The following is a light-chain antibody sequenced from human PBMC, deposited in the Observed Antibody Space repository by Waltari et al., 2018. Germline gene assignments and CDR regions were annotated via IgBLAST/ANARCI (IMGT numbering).Light chain of an antibody. Sequence: SSELTQDPTVSVALGQTVRITCQGDSLRRYSASWYQQRPGQAPVLVFYGQDNRPSGVSNRFSASKSGNTASLTISGLQAEDEADYYCTSYTSSHGLVFGTGTKVTVL. V-gene: IGLV3-19*01. CDR2: GQD. CDR1: SLRRYS. J-gene: IGLJ1*01. CDR3: TSYTSSHGLV.